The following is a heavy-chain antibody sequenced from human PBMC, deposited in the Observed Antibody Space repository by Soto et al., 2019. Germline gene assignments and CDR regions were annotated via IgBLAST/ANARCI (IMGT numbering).Heavy chain of an antibody. CDR2: IKQDGSEK. V-gene: IGHV3-7*01. CDR1: GFTFSSYW. D-gene: IGHD3-9*01. CDR3: ARADTYYDIPEDI. J-gene: IGHJ3*02. Sequence: PGVSLRLSCAASGFTFSSYWMSWVRQAPGKGLEWVANIKQDGSEKYYVDSVKGRFTISRDNAKNSLYLQMNSLRAEDTAVYYCARADTYYDIPEDIWGQGTMVTVSS.